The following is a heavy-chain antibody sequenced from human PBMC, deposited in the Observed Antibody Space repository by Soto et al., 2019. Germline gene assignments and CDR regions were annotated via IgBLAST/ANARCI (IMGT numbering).Heavy chain of an antibody. CDR3: AGNTYYYDSSGISQAAFDI. CDR1: GGTFSSYA. Sequence: QVQLVQSGAEVKKPGSSVKVSCKASGGTFSSYAISWVRQAPGQGLEWMGGIIPIFGTANYAQKFQGRVTITADESTSTAYMELSSLRPEDTAVYYCAGNTYYYDSSGISQAAFDIWGQGTMVTVSS. J-gene: IGHJ3*02. V-gene: IGHV1-69*01. D-gene: IGHD3-22*01. CDR2: IIPIFGTA.